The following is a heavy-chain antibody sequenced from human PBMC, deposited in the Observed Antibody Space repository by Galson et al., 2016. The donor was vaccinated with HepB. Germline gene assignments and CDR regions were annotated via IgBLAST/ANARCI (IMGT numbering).Heavy chain of an antibody. CDR2: IIPIFGSA. J-gene: IGHJ5*02. CDR1: GGTFSSYT. CDR3: ATELRPLGFDP. Sequence: SVKVSCKVSGGTFSSYTINWVRQAPGHGSEWMGRIIPIFGSAIYAQKFQGRVTITAEESTRTAYMELSSLTSEDTAVYYCATELRPLGFDPWGQGTLVTVSS. V-gene: IGHV1-69*13.